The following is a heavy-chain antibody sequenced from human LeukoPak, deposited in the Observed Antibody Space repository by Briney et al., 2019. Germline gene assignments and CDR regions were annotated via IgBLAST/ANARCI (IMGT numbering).Heavy chain of an antibody. CDR2: IIPIFGTA. CDR1: GGTSSSYA. D-gene: IGHD3-22*01. J-gene: IGHJ3*02. V-gene: IGHV1-69*13. CDR3: ARSRRAGTYYYDSRGSQAAFDI. Sequence: ASVKVSCKASGGTSSSYAIRWVREAPGQGLEWMGRIIPIFGTANYAQKFQGRVTITPDESTSTASIGRRSLRSEDTAVYYCARSRRAGTYYYDSRGSQAAFDIWGQGTMVTVSS.